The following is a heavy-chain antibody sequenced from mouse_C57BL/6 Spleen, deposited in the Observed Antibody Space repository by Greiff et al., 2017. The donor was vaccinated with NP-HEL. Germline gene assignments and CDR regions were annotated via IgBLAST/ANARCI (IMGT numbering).Heavy chain of an antibody. CDR1: GYTFTSYW. Sequence: EVQLQESGTVLARPGASVKMSCKTSGYTFTSYWMHWVKQRPGQGLEWIGAIYPGNSDTSYNQKFKGKAKLTAVTSASTAYMELSSLTNEDSAVYYCTRSGEYDYDAWFAYWGQGTLVTVSA. CDR2: IYPGNSDT. J-gene: IGHJ3*01. V-gene: IGHV1-5*01. D-gene: IGHD2-4*01. CDR3: TRSGEYDYDAWFAY.